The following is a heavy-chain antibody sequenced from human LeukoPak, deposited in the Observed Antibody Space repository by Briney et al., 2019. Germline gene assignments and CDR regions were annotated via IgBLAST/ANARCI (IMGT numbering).Heavy chain of an antibody. CDR2: ISAYNGNT. V-gene: IGHV1-18*01. D-gene: IGHD3-3*01. CDR1: GYTFTSYG. J-gene: IGHJ6*02. Sequence: GASVKVSCKASGYTFTSYGISWVRQAPGQGLEWMGWISAYNGNTNYAQKLQGRVTMTTDTSTSTAYMELRSLRSDDTAVYYCARDSLRFLEWLSDYYYGMDVWGQGTTVTVSS. CDR3: ARDSLRFLEWLSDYYYGMDV.